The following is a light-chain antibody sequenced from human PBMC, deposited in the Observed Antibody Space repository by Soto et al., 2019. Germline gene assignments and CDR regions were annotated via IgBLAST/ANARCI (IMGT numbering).Light chain of an antibody. CDR1: QGISNY. CDR2: AAS. J-gene: IGKJ1*01. Sequence: NQMTQSPSALSASVGDRVTITCRASQGISNYLAWYQQKPGKVPKLLIYAASTLHSGGPSRGSGSGAGTDVTLTISSLQPEEVATDYCQKYNSPPWTFGQGTKVEIK. V-gene: IGKV1-27*01. CDR3: QKYNSPPWT.